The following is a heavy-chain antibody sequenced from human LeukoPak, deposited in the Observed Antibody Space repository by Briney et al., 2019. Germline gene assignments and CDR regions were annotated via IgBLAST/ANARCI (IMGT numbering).Heavy chain of an antibody. CDR1: GFTFSTYW. D-gene: IGHD1-26*01. CDR3: ARGGLTIAEATTSWYLDY. CDR2: INGDGTST. V-gene: IGHV3-74*01. Sequence: GGSLRLSCAASGFTFSTYWMYWFRQAPGRGLVWVSRINGDGTSTSYADSVKGRFTISRDNAENTLYLQMNSLRAEDTAVYYCARGGLTIAEATTSWYLDYWGQGTLVTVSS. J-gene: IGHJ4*02.